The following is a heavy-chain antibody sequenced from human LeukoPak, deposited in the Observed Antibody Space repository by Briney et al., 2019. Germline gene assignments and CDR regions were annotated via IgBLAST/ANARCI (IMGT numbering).Heavy chain of an antibody. CDR2: IYYSGST. Sequence: SKTLSLTCTVSGGSISSYYWSWIRQPPGKGLEWIGYIYYSGSTNYNPSLKSRVTISVDTSKNQFSLKLSSVTAADTAVYYCARVNYGMDVWGQGTTVTVSS. CDR3: ARVNYGMDV. V-gene: IGHV4-59*01. CDR1: GGSISSYY. J-gene: IGHJ6*02.